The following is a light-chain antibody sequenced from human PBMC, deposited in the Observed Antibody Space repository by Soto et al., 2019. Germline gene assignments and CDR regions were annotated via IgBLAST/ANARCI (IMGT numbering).Light chain of an antibody. CDR2: GAS. CDR1: QSVSTN. Sequence: EIVLTQSPGSLSLSPGEGATLSCRASQSVSTNVAWYQQRPGQPPKLLIFGASSRATGIPARFSGSVSGTDFTLIINRLQPEDFALYFCQHYGRGSPIAFGLGTRLEIK. J-gene: IGKJ5*01. CDR3: QHYGRGSPIA. V-gene: IGKV3-20*01.